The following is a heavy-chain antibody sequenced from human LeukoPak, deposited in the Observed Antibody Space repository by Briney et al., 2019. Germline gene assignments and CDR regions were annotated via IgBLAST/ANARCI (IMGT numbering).Heavy chain of an antibody. J-gene: IGHJ4*02. CDR3: ARVGGDDSYCTNGVCYTLRYYFDY. CDR2: INHNGST. V-gene: IGHV4-34*01. D-gene: IGHD2-8*01. Sequence: PSETLSLTCAVYGVTFSGYYWSWIRQPPGKGLEWIGEINHNGSTNYNPYLKSRVSISVDTAKNQFSLKLSSVTAADTAVYYCARVGGDDSYCTNGVCYTLRYYFDYWGQGTVVTVSA. CDR1: GVTFSGYY.